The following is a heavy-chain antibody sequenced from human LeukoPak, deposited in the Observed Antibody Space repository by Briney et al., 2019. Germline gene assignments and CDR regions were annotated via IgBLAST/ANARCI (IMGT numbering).Heavy chain of an antibody. D-gene: IGHD3-10*01. CDR1: GFTVSSNY. V-gene: IGHV3-66*01. Sequence: GGSLRLSCAASGFTVSSNYMSWVRQAPGKGLEWVSVIYSGGSTYYADSVKGRFTISRDNSKNTLYLQMNSLRAEDTAVYYCARVDTMVRGVINWGQGTLVTVSS. CDR3: ARVDTMVRGVIN. J-gene: IGHJ4*02. CDR2: IYSGGST.